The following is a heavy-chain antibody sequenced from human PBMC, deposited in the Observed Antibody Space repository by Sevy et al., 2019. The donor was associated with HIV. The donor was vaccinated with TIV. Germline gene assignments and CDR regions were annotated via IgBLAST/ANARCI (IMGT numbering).Heavy chain of an antibody. Sequence: GGSLRLSCAASGFIFPDYAMSWVRQPPGKGLEWVSGINWNADNTGYADSLKGRFTISRDNAKNSLYLEINSLRAEDTALYYCARSTYYYDTTGHGAFDLWGQGTLVTVSS. V-gene: IGHV3-20*04. J-gene: IGHJ3*01. CDR1: GFIFPDYA. CDR2: INWNADNT. D-gene: IGHD3-22*01. CDR3: ARSTYYYDTTGHGAFDL.